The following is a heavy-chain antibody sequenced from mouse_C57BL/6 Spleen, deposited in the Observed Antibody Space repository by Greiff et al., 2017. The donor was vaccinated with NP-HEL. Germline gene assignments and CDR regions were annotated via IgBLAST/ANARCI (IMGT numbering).Heavy chain of an antibody. J-gene: IGHJ3*01. D-gene: IGHD1-1*01. Sequence: VQLQESGTELVKPGASVKLSCKASGYTFTSYWMHWVKQRPGQGLEWIGNINPSNGGTNYNEKFKSKATLTVDKSSSTAYMQLSSLTSEDSAVYYCAREGGSSYGVGFAYWGQGTLVTVSA. CDR3: AREGGSSYGVGFAY. V-gene: IGHV1-53*01. CDR2: INPSNGGT. CDR1: GYTFTSYW.